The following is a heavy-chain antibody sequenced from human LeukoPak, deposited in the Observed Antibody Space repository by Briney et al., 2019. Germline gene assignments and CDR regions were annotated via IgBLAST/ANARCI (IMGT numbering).Heavy chain of an antibody. Sequence: GESLKISCKGSGYSFTSYWIGWVRQMPGKGLEWMGIIYHGDSDTRYGPSFQGQVTISADKSISTAYLQWSSLKASDTAMYHCARPGSSGPYYFDYWGQGTLVTVSS. J-gene: IGHJ4*02. V-gene: IGHV5-51*01. CDR1: GYSFTSYW. CDR2: IYHGDSDT. D-gene: IGHD6-19*01. CDR3: ARPGSSGPYYFDY.